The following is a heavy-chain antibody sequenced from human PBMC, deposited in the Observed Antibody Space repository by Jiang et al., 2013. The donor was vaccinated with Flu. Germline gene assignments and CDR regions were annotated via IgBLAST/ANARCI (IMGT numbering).Heavy chain of an antibody. CDR2: ISSSSSTI. D-gene: IGHD3-3*01. J-gene: IGHJ4*02. V-gene: IGHV3-48*01. CDR3: ARRRRGITIFGVVNPFDY. Sequence: WVRQAPGKGLEWVSYISSSSSTIYYADSVKGRFTISRDNAKNSLYLQMNSLRAEDTAVYYCARRRRGITIFGVVNPFDYWGQGTLVTVSS.